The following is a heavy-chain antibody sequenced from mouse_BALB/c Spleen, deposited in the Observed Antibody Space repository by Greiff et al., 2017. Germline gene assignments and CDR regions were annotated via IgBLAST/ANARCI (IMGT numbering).Heavy chain of an antibody. J-gene: IGHJ2*01. Sequence: ESGAELVRPGTSVKVSCKASGYAFTNYLIEWVKQRPGQGLEWIGVINPGSGGTNYNEKFKGKATLTADKSSSTAYMQLSSLTSDDSAVYFCARGGNYLFDYWGQGTTLTVSS. CDR1: GYAFTNYL. D-gene: IGHD2-1*01. CDR2: INPGSGGT. V-gene: IGHV1-54*01. CDR3: ARGGNYLFDY.